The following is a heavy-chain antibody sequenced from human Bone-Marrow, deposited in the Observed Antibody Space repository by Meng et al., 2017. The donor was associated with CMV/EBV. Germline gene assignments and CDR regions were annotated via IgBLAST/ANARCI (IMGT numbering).Heavy chain of an antibody. CDR1: GYTFTSYD. D-gene: IGHD4-23*01. CDR2: MNPNSGNT. CDR3: ARVGDYGGNSFRHYYYYGMDV. V-gene: IGHV1-8*01. Sequence: ASVKVSCKASGYTFTSYDINWVRQATGQGLEWMGWMNPNSGNTGYAQKFQGRVTMTRNTSISTAYMELSSLRSEDTAVYYCARVGDYGGNSFRHYYYYGMDVWGQGTTGTVS. J-gene: IGHJ6*02.